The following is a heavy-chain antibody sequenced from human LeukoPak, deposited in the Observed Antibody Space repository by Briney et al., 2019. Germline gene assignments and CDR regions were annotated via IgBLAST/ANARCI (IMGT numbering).Heavy chain of an antibody. CDR1: GFTFSSYG. CDR2: IWYDGSNK. J-gene: IGHJ4*02. D-gene: IGHD6-6*01. CDR3: ARAGQLAPHHYFDY. Sequence: PGRSLRLSCAASGFTFSSYGMHWVRQAPGKGLEWVAVIWYDGSNKYYADSVKGRFTISRDNSKNTLYLQMNSLRAEDTAVYYCARAGQLAPHHYFDYWGQGTLVTVSS. V-gene: IGHV3-33*01.